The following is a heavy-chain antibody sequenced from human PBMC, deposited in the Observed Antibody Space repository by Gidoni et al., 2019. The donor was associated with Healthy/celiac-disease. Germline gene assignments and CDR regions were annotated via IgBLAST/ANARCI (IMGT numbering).Heavy chain of an antibody. Sequence: EVQLVESGGGLVQPGRALRLSCAASGSTFDDYAMHWVRPAPGKGLEWVSGISWNSGSIGYADSVTGRFPISRDNAKNSLYLQMNSLRAEDTALYYCAKDIGAAAGTGPFDYWGQGTLVTVSS. J-gene: IGHJ4*02. CDR3: AKDIGAAAGTGPFDY. V-gene: IGHV3-9*01. D-gene: IGHD6-13*01. CDR2: ISWNSGSI. CDR1: GSTFDDYA.